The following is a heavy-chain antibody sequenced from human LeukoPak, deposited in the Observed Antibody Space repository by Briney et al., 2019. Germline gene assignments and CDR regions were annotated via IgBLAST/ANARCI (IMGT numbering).Heavy chain of an antibody. Sequence: GGSLRLSCAASGFTFSMYWMTWVRQAPGKGLEWVASIKEDGSEKYYVDSVKGRFTISRDNAKNSLYLQMNSLRAEDTAVYYCARDGSIAVKNWFDPWGQGTLVTVSS. CDR2: IKEDGSEK. V-gene: IGHV3-7*01. CDR1: GFTFSMYW. D-gene: IGHD6-19*01. CDR3: ARDGSIAVKNWFDP. J-gene: IGHJ5*02.